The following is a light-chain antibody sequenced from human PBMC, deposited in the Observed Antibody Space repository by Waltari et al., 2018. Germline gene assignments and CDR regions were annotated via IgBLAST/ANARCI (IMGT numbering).Light chain of an antibody. Sequence: DIQLTQSPSSLSVFVGDRVTITCRASRDISRNLNWYQQKPGKAPKLLIYAASNLEVGVPSRFGGSGSGTDFSFTISSLQPGDIATYYCQQYDDLPFTFGPGTKVDIK. CDR2: AAS. J-gene: IGKJ3*01. V-gene: IGKV1-33*01. CDR1: RDISRN. CDR3: QQYDDLPFT.